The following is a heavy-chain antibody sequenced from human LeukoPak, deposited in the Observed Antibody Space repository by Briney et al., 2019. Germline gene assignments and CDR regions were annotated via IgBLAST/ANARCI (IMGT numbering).Heavy chain of an antibody. CDR2: ISGSGNYM. V-gene: IGHV3-23*01. D-gene: IGHD2-21*02. CDR3: AKGGHPAVVTTRFDS. Sequence: GGSLRLSCAASGFTFSSYSMSWVRQAPGKGLEWVSSISGSGNYMYYKDSVKGRFTISRDNSKNTLLLQMNSLRAEDSAVYYCAKGGHPAVVTTRFDSWGQGTLVTVSS. CDR1: GFTFSSYS. J-gene: IGHJ5*01.